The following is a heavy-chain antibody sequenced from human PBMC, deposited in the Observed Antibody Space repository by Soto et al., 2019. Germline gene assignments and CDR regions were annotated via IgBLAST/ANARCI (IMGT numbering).Heavy chain of an antibody. D-gene: IGHD2-2*01. CDR1: GGTFSSYA. J-gene: IGHJ4*02. CDR2: IIPIFGTA. Sequence: SVNVSCKAAGGTFSSYAISWVRQAPGQVLECMGGIIPIFGTANYAQKFQGRVTITADESTSTAYMELSSLRSEDTAVYYCAIGPSDQLPEYYDYWGQRTLVTVSS. CDR3: AIGPSDQLPEYYDY. V-gene: IGHV1-69*01.